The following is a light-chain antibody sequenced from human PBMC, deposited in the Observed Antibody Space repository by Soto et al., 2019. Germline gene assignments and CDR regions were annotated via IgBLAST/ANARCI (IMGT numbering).Light chain of an antibody. CDR1: SSDVGAYNY. CDR2: EVS. Sequence: QSALTQPPSASGSPRQSVPISCTGTSSDVGAYNYVSWYQQHPGKAPKLMIYEVSKRPSGVPDRFSGSKSGNTASLTVSGLQAEDEADYYCSSYAGSNNFVVFGGGTKLTVL. CDR3: SSYAGSNNFVV. V-gene: IGLV2-8*01. J-gene: IGLJ2*01.